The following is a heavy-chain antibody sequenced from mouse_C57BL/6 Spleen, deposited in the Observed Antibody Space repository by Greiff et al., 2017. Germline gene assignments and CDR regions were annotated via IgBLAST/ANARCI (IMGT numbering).Heavy chain of an antibody. J-gene: IGHJ4*01. V-gene: IGHV14-2*01. Sequence: EVQLMESGAELVKPGASVKLSCTASGFNIKDYYMHWVKQRTEQGLEWIGRIDPEDGETKYAPKFPGKATITADTSSNTAYLQLSSLPSEDTAVYYCARSMGHYYYGSSYDAMDYWGQGTSVTVSS. CDR1: GFNIKDYY. D-gene: IGHD1-1*01. CDR3: ARSMGHYYYGSSYDAMDY. CDR2: IDPEDGET.